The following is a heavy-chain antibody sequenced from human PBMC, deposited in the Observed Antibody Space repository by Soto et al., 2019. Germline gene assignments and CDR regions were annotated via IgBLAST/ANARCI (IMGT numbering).Heavy chain of an antibody. CDR2: TTDTGGDT. Sequence: EVQLLESGGDLVQPGGSLRLSCVASGITFGSRAMSWVRQAPGEGLEWVSTTTDTGGDTKYADSVRGRFTISRDNSKNTLYLQMNSLRAEDTAVYYCANDHCSGGSCYGGRDYYGMDVWGQGTTVTVSS. V-gene: IGHV3-23*01. CDR3: ANDHCSGGSCYGGRDYYGMDV. J-gene: IGHJ6*02. CDR1: GITFGSRA. D-gene: IGHD2-15*01.